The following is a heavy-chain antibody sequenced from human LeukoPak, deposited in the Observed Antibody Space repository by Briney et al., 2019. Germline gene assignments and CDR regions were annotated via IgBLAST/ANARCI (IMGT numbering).Heavy chain of an antibody. Sequence: ASVKVSCKASGYTFTSYDINWVRQAPGQGLEWMGWISAYNGNTNYAQKPQGRVTMTTDTSTSTAYMELRSLRSDDTAVYYCARDGTLAVAGNFDYWGQGTLVTVSS. CDR3: ARDGTLAVAGNFDY. CDR1: GYTFTSYD. D-gene: IGHD6-19*01. V-gene: IGHV1-18*01. J-gene: IGHJ4*02. CDR2: ISAYNGNT.